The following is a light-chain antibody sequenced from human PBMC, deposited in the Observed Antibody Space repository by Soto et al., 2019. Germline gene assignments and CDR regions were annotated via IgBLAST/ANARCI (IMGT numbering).Light chain of an antibody. CDR3: QNYNYGLGT. V-gene: IGKV1-27*01. CDR2: AAS. CDR1: QGSSHY. J-gene: IGKJ3*01. Sequence: DIQMTQSPFSLSASVGDRVTITCRASQGSSHYLAWYQQKPGKVPKLLIYAASSLYSGVPSRFSGSASGTDFTLTISNLQPEDVASYYCQNYNYGLGTFGPGTKVDLK.